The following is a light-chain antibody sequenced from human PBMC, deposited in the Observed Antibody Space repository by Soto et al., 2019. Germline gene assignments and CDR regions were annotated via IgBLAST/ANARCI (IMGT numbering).Light chain of an antibody. CDR2: DAS. CDR3: QQYKNLYT. Sequence: DSQMTQSPSTLSASVGDRVSITCRASQSISGWLAWYQQKPGKAPKLLIYDASSLEGGVPSRFSGSGSGTEYALTISSLQPDDSATYYCQQYKNLYTFGQGTKLEIK. CDR1: QSISGW. J-gene: IGKJ2*01. V-gene: IGKV1-5*01.